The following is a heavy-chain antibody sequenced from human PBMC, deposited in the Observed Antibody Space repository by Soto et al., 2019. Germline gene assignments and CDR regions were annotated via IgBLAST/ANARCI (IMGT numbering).Heavy chain of an antibody. V-gene: IGHV4-39*01. CDR1: SGSISSGSYY. Sequence: SETLSLTCTVSSGSISSGSYYWGWIRQSPGKGLEWLGSIYYSGNTYYSPSLKSRVTMFVDTSKNQFSLKLKSVTAADTAVYYCARTTAAIHLNYWSQGTLVTVSS. D-gene: IGHD2-21*02. CDR3: ARTTAAIHLNY. CDR2: IYYSGNT. J-gene: IGHJ4*02.